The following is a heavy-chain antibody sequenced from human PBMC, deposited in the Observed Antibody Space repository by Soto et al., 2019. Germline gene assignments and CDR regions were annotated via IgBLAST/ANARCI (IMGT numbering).Heavy chain of an antibody. CDR1: GFTFSSYS. J-gene: IGHJ6*02. D-gene: IGHD6-13*01. CDR3: ARDHGYSSSWYDYYYYGRDV. V-gene: IGHV3-21*01. CDR2: ISSSSSYI. Sequence: GGSLRLSCAASGFTFSSYSMNWVRQAPGKGLEWVSSISSSSSYIYYADSVKGRFTISRDNAKNSLYLQMNSLRAEDTALYYCARDHGYSSSWYDYYYYGRDVWGQGTTVAVSS.